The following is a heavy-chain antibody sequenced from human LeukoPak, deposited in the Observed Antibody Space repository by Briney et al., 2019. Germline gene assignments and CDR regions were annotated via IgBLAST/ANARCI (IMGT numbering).Heavy chain of an antibody. J-gene: IGHJ4*02. CDR2: INSDGSSI. CDR1: GFTFSSYW. V-gene: IGHV3-74*03. Sequence: PGGSLRLSWAASGFTFSSYWMHWVRQAPGKGLVWVSRINSDGSSITYADSVKGRFTISRDNAKNTPYLQMNSLRVEDTAVYYCAREGRVSGYDFDCWGQGTLVTVSS. D-gene: IGHD5-12*01. CDR3: AREGRVSGYDFDC.